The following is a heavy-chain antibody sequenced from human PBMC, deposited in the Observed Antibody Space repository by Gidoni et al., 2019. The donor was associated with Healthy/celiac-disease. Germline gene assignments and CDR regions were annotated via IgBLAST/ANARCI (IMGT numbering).Heavy chain of an antibody. D-gene: IGHD6-13*01. CDR2: INPSGDST. CDR1: GYTFTSYY. V-gene: IGHV1-46*01. CDR3: ARWDSSSWFDDAFDI. Sequence: VQLVQSGAEVKKPGASVKVSCKASGYTFTSYYMHWVRQAPGQGLEWMGIINPSGDSTSYAQKFQGRVTMTRDTSTSTVYMELSSLRSEDTAVYYCARWDSSSWFDDAFDIWGQGTMVTVSS. J-gene: IGHJ3*02.